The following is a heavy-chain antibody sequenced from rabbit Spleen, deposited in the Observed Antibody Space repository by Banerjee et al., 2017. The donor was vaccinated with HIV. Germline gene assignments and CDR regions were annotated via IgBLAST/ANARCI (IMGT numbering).Heavy chain of an antibody. CDR1: GFSFSKNYY. Sequence: QEQLEESGGDLVKPEGSLTLTCTASGFSFSKNYYMSWVRQAPGKGLEWIGYINTGSGSAYYASWAKGRFTISKTSSTTVTLQVTSLTAADTATYFCARASSSDLMRLDLWGPGTLVTVS. V-gene: IGHV1S45*01. CDR2: INTGSGSA. CDR3: ARASSSDLMRLDL. J-gene: IGHJ3*01. D-gene: IGHD1-1*01.